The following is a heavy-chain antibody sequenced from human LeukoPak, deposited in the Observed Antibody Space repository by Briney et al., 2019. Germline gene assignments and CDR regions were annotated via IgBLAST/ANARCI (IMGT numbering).Heavy chain of an antibody. CDR3: ARESDSSGWSYHY. J-gene: IGHJ4*02. V-gene: IGHV1-18*01. CDR1: GYTFTSYG. CDR2: ISAYNGNT. D-gene: IGHD6-19*01. Sequence: ASVKVSCKASGYTFTSYGISWVRQAPGQGLEWMGWISAYNGNTNYAQKLQGRVTMTTDTSTSTAHMELRSLRSDDTAVYYCARESDSSGWSYHYWGQGTLVTVSS.